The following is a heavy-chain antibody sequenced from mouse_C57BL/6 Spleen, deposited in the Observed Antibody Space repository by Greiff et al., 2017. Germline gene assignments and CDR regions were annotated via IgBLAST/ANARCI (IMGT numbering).Heavy chain of an antibody. CDR1: GYTFTSYW. CDR3: TRYEDGYDSYAMDY. CDR2: IDPSDSYT. V-gene: IGHV1-69*01. D-gene: IGHD2-2*01. Sequence: QVQLQQPGAELVMPGASVKLSCKASGYTFTSYWMPWVKQRPGQGLEWIGEIDPSDSYTNYNQKFKGKSTLTVDKSSSTAYMQLSSLTSEDSAVYYCTRYEDGYDSYAMDYWGQGTSVTVSS. J-gene: IGHJ4*01.